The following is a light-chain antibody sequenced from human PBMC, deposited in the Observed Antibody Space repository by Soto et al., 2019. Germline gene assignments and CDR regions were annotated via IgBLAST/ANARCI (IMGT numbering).Light chain of an antibody. CDR3: QQRFIWPPLT. V-gene: IGKV3-11*01. Sequence: EIVLTQSPATLSLSPGERATLSCRASQSVSSYLAWYQQKPGQAPRLLIYDVSNRATGIPARFSGSGSGTDFTLTISSLEPEDFAVYYCQQRFIWPPLTFGGGTKVEIK. CDR2: DVS. J-gene: IGKJ4*01. CDR1: QSVSSY.